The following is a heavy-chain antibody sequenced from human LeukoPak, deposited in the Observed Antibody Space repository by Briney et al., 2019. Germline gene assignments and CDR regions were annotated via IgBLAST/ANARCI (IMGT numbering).Heavy chain of an antibody. CDR2: IYYSGST. J-gene: IGHJ4*02. CDR3: ARDLAPYYFDY. Sequence: PSETLSLTSTVSGGSISSHYWSWIRQPPGKGLEWIGYIYYSGSTNYNPSLKSRVTISVDTSKNQFSLKLSSVTAADTAVYYCARDLAPYYFDYWGQGTLVTVSS. V-gene: IGHV4-59*11. CDR1: GGSISSHY. D-gene: IGHD3-3*02.